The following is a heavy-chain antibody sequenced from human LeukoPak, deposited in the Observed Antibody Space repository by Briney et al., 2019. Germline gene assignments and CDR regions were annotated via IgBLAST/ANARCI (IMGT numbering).Heavy chain of an antibody. D-gene: IGHD6-13*01. CDR2: INRDGTKT. J-gene: IGHJ5*02. CDR1: GFTFTSFW. V-gene: IGHV3-7*01. Sequence: GGSLRLSCAASGFTFTSFWMTWVRQSPGKGLEWVANINRDGTKTTYVDSVKGRFTISRDNAKNSLFLHMRSLRAGDTAVYYCATAPAAADSSWGQGTLVAVSS. CDR3: ATAPAAADSS.